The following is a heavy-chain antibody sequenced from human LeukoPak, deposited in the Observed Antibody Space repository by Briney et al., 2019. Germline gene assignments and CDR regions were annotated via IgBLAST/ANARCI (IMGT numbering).Heavy chain of an antibody. CDR3: ARARDYEKVFDY. J-gene: IGHJ4*02. D-gene: IGHD4-17*01. CDR2: ISSSSSYI. V-gene: IGHV3-21*01. CDR1: GFTFSSYS. Sequence: GGSLRLSCAASGFTFSSYSMTWVRQAPGKGLEWVSSISSSSSYIYYADSVKGRFTISRDNAKNSLYLQMNSLRAEDTAVYYCARARDYEKVFDYWGQGTLVTVSS.